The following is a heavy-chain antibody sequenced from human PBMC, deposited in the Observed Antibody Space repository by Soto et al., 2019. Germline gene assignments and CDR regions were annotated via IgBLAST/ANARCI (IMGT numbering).Heavy chain of an antibody. CDR2: IYSGGYT. CDR1: GFTVSNNY. Sequence: EVQLVESGGGLIQPGGSLRLSCAVSGFTVSNNYMSWVRQAPGKGLEGVSVIYSGGYTAYGDSVKGRFTISRDNSKNTLFPQKNSLGPDARAVFYWAAQPGGGGYWGQGTLVTVSS. CDR3: AAQPGGGGY. D-gene: IGHD2-2*01. J-gene: IGHJ4*02. V-gene: IGHV3-53*01.